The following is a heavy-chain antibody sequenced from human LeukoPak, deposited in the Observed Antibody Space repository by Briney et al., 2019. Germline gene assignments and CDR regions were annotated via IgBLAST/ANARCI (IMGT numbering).Heavy chain of an antibody. CDR2: IYYSGST. J-gene: IGHJ5*02. Sequence: SETLSLTCPVSGGSFSSYYWSWIRQPPGKGLEWIGYIYYSGSTNYNPSLKSRVTISVDTSKNQFPLKLSSVTAADTAVYYCATLTVGYCSGGSCYSEGNWFDPWGQGTLVTVSS. CDR1: GGSFSSYY. CDR3: ATLTVGYCSGGSCYSEGNWFDP. V-gene: IGHV4-59*08. D-gene: IGHD2-15*01.